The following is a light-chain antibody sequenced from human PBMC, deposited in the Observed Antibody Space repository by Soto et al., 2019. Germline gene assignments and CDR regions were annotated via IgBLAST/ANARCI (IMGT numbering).Light chain of an antibody. CDR3: QQYNNWPLT. CDR2: GAS. Sequence: IVMTESPCTLSVSPVERASLSFRASQSVSSNLAWYQHKPGQAPRLLIYGASTRATGIPARFSGSASGTEFTLTISSLQSEDFAIYYCQQYNNWPLTFGGGTKVDIK. V-gene: IGKV3-15*01. J-gene: IGKJ4*01. CDR1: QSVSSN.